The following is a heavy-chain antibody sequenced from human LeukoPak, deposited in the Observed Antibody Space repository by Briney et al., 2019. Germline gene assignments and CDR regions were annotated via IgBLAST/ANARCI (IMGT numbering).Heavy chain of an antibody. D-gene: IGHD1-1*01. V-gene: IGHV3-23*01. CDR2: LSASGSIT. J-gene: IGHJ4*02. CDR1: GFTFRDLA. CDR3: AYLGLSSDWNDVPGPQIDH. Sequence: GGSLRLSCTASGFTFRDLAMNWVRQAPGKGLEWVSTLSASGSITYYADSVKGRFTTSRDDSKNMLYLQMSSLRVDDTAVYYCAYLGLSSDWNDVPGPQIDHWGQGMLVSVSS.